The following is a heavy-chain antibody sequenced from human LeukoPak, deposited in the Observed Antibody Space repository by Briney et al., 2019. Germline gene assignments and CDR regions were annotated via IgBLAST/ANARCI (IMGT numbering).Heavy chain of an antibody. CDR3: ARLEQYHRGHFYYYMDV. CDR2: IGHSGSPT. V-gene: IGHV3-48*04. J-gene: IGHJ6*03. CDR1: GFTFSSHS. Sequence: PGGSLRLSCEASGFTFSSHSMNWVRQAPGKRLEWVSYIGHSGSPTHYADSVKGRFTISRDNAKKSLYLQMNSLRAEDTAVYYCARLEQYHRGHFYYYMDVWGKGTTVTVSS. D-gene: IGHD2-2*01.